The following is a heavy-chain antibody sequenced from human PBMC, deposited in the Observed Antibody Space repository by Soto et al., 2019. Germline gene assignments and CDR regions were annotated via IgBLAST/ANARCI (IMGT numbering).Heavy chain of an antibody. CDR1: GYTFTSYG. CDR2: ISAYNGNT. D-gene: IGHD3-3*01. J-gene: IGHJ4*02. Sequence: ASVKVSCKASGYTFTSYGISWVRQAPGQGLEWMGWISAYNGNTNYAQKLQGRVTMTTDTSTSTAYMELRSLRSDDTAVYYCEIIKYYDFWSGYYYFDYWGQGTLVNVSS. CDR3: EIIKYYDFWSGYYYFDY. V-gene: IGHV1-18*01.